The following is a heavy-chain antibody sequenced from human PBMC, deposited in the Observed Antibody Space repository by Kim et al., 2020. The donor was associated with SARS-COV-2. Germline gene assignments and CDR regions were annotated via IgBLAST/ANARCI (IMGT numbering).Heavy chain of an antibody. CDR1: GYTLTELS. CDR2: FNPKDGET. J-gene: IGHJ6*02. CDR3: ATGVAVAGTPSDYYYYYGLDL. Sequence: ASVKVSCKVSGYTLTELSMHWVRQAPGKGLEWMGGFNPKDGETIYAQKFQGRVTMTEDTSTDTAYMELSSLRSEDTAVYYCATGVAVAGTPSDYYYYYGLDLWGQGTTVPVSS. D-gene: IGHD6-19*01. V-gene: IGHV1-24*01.